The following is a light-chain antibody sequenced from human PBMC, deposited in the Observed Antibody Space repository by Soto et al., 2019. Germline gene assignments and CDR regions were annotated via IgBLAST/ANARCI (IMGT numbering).Light chain of an antibody. V-gene: IGLV1-44*01. J-gene: IGLJ2*01. CDR1: SSNIGSNS. Sequence: QSVLTQPPSASGTPGQRVTISCSGSSSNIGSNSVNWYQQLPGTAPKLLIYNNNHRPSGVPDRFSGSKSGTSASLAISGLQSEDEADYYCAAWDDSLNCHVVFGGGTKLTVL. CDR3: AAWDDSLNCHVV. CDR2: NNN.